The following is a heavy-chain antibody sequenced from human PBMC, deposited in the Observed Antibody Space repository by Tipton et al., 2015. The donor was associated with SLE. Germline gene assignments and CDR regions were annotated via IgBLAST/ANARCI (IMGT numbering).Heavy chain of an antibody. CDR3: VRGTENNWKPRFDL. V-gene: IGHV4-39*07. Sequence: TLSLTCTVSGGSISSNNYYWGWIRQPPGKGLEWIGSIYYSGSSYYNPSLKSRVTISVDTSKNQFSLKLNSVTAADTAVYYCVRGTENNWKPRFDLWGQGILVAVSS. J-gene: IGHJ4*02. CDR1: GGSISSNNYY. CDR2: IYYSGSS. D-gene: IGHD1-20*01.